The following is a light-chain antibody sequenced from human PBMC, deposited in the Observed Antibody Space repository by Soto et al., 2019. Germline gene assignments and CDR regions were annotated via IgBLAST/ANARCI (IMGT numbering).Light chain of an antibody. V-gene: IGLV2-14*01. J-gene: IGLJ2*01. CDR1: NSDVGGHNY. CDR3: GSYTSANTLI. Sequence: QSALTQPASVSXXPGQSITISCAGSNSDVGGHNYVSWYQQHPGKAPKLLIYEVTSRPSGVSNRFSGSKSGNTASLTISGLQAEDEAAYFCGSYTSANTLIFGGGTKLTVL. CDR2: EVT.